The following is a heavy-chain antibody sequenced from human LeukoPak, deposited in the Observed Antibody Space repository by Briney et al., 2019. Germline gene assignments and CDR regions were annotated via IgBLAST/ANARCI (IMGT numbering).Heavy chain of an antibody. CDR3: ATDILTGANDY. CDR1: GYTFTSYH. CDR2: INPSGGST. V-gene: IGHV1-46*01. J-gene: IGHJ4*02. D-gene: IGHD3-9*01. Sequence: ASVKVSCKASGYTFTSYHMHWVRQAPGQGLEWMGIINPSGGSTSYAQKFQGRVTMTRDTSTSTVYMELSSLRSEDTAVYYCATDILTGANDYWVQGTLVTVSS.